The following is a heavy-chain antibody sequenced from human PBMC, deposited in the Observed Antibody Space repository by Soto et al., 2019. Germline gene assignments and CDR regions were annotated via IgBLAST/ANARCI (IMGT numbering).Heavy chain of an antibody. J-gene: IGHJ4*02. Sequence: QVQLQESGPGLVKPSETLSLTCTVSGGSISSYYWSWIRQPPGKGLEWIGHIHYSGSTNYNPSLRSRVTMSVVTSQNQFSLKLGSVTAADTAVYYCARHVNVAVAGTGFDYWGQGTLVTVSS. CDR2: IHYSGST. D-gene: IGHD6-19*01. V-gene: IGHV4-59*08. CDR3: ARHVNVAVAGTGFDY. CDR1: GGSISSYY.